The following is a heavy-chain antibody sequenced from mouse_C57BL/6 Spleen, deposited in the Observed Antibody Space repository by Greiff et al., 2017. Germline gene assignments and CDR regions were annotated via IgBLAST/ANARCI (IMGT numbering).Heavy chain of an antibody. V-gene: IGHV1-82*01. CDR1: GYAFSSSW. CDR3: ARFITTEAFAY. Sequence: VQLQQSGPELVKPGASVKISCKASGYAFSSSWMNWVKQRPGKGLEWIGRIYPGDGDTNYNGKFKGKATLTADKSSSTAYMQLSSLTSEDSAVYFCARFITTEAFAYWGQGTLVTVSA. J-gene: IGHJ3*01. CDR2: IYPGDGDT. D-gene: IGHD1-2*01.